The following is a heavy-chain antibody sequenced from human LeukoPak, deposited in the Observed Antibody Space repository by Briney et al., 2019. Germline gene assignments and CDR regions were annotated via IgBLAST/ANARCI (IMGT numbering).Heavy chain of an antibody. D-gene: IGHD5-24*01. J-gene: IGHJ4*02. CDR3: ASPSISPRVASGYSFDY. Sequence: SETLSLTCTVSGGSISSSSYYWGWIRRPPGKGLEWIGSIYYSGSTYYNPSLKSRVTISVDTSKNQFSLKLSSVTAADTAVYYCASPSISPRVASGYSFDYWGQGTLVTVSS. CDR2: IYYSGST. V-gene: IGHV4-39*07. CDR1: GGSISSSSYY.